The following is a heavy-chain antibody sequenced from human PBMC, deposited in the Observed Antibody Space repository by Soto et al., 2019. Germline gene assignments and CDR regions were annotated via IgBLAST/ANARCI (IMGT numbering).Heavy chain of an antibody. J-gene: IGHJ4*02. Sequence: QVQLQESGPGLVKPSQTLSLTCTVSGGSISSAGYNWSWIRQHPGKGLEWIGYIYYSGSTYYNPSLKSRVTISVDTSKNQFSLKLSSVTAADKAVYYCAGYGSGSYYPTTFDYWGQGTLVTVSS. V-gene: IGHV4-31*03. CDR3: AGYGSGSYYPTTFDY. CDR1: GGSISSAGYN. D-gene: IGHD3-10*01. CDR2: IYYSGST.